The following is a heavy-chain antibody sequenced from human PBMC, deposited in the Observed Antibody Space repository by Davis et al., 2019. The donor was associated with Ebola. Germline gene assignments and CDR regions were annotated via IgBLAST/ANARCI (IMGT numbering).Heavy chain of an antibody. V-gene: IGHV3-48*02. Sequence: PGGSLRLSCAASGFTFSSYSMNWVRQAPGQGLERVSYISSSSSTIYYADSVKGRFTISRDNAKNSLYLQINSLRDEDTAVYYCAREAIWYYYDSSGYYDYWGQGTLVTVSS. D-gene: IGHD3-22*01. CDR2: ISSSSSTI. J-gene: IGHJ4*02. CDR1: GFTFSSYS. CDR3: AREAIWYYYDSSGYYDY.